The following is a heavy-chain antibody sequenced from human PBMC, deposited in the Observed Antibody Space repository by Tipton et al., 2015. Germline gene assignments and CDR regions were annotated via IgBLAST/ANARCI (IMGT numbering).Heavy chain of an antibody. CDR1: GGSFSDYY. V-gene: IGHV4-59*01. CDR2: IYYSGST. D-gene: IGHD3-9*01. CDR3: ACQDYDSLTRDYQTVDY. Sequence: VKPSETLSLTCTVSGGSFSDYYWSWIRQSPGEGLEWIGYIYYSGSTNYNPSLRSRVAMSMDTSKNQFSLKLSSVIAADTAVYYCACQDYDSLTRDYQTVDYWGQGTLVTVSS. J-gene: IGHJ4*02.